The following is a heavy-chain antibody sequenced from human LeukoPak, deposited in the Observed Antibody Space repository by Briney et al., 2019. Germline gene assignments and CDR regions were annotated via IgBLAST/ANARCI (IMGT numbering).Heavy chain of an antibody. Sequence: TGGSLRLSCAASGFTFSAYNMNWVRRTPGKGLEWVSSITTSSSYMFYADSVRGRFTISRDNAENSLYLQMNSLRDEDTAVYYCARDPYSGGYGAYYYYYMDVWGKGTTVTVSS. J-gene: IGHJ6*03. CDR3: ARDPYSGGYGAYYYYYMDV. V-gene: IGHV3-21*01. D-gene: IGHD6-19*01. CDR1: GFTFSAYN. CDR2: ITTSSSYM.